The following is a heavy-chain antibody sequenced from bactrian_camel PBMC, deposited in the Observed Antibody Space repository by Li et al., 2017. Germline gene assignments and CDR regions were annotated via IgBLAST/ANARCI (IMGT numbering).Heavy chain of an antibody. CDR1: GYTASSYC. J-gene: IGHJ4*01. Sequence: VQLVESGGGSVQAGGSLRLSCAASGYTASSYCMSWFRQAPGKEREGVAAIDSGGGSTYYADSVKGRFNISTDNAQNTLFLQMKSLKLEDTAMYFCAADLAPTVCRHGEWKNWFVRGRGTQVTVS. D-gene: IGHD7*01. CDR2: IDSGGGST. V-gene: IGHV3S31*01.